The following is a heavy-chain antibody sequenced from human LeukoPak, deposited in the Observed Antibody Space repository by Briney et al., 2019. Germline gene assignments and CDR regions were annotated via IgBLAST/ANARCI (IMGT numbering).Heavy chain of an antibody. CDR2: FHYSGDT. CDR1: GASISSYY. Sequence: PSETLSLTCTVSGASISSYYWSWIRQPPGKGLELIGSFHYSGDTKYNPSLKSRVTMSGDTYKSQFSLMLSSVTAADTAVYYCARVPGYCSGGSCFYYFDYWGQGTLVTVSS. J-gene: IGHJ4*02. D-gene: IGHD2-15*01. V-gene: IGHV4-59*01. CDR3: ARVPGYCSGGSCFYYFDY.